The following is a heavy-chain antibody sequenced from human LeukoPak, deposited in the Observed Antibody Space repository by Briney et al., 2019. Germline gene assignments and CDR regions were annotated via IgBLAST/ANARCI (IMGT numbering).Heavy chain of an antibody. CDR3: ARGTGSGWFYFDN. CDR1: GFTFNTKA. Sequence: PGGSLRLSCAASGFTFNTKAVSWVRQAPGKGLEWVSTISVFGGNTDYADSVKGRFTISRDNSKNTLYLQMNSLRVEDTAVYYCARGTGSGWFYFDNWGQGTLVTISS. V-gene: IGHV3-23*01. J-gene: IGHJ4*02. CDR2: ISVFGGNT. D-gene: IGHD6-19*01.